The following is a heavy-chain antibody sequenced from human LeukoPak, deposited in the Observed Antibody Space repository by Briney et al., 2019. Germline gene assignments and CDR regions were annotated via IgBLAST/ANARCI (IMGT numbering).Heavy chain of an antibody. CDR3: AIEGRLGEAVNDY. J-gene: IGHJ4*02. CDR1: GGSFSGYY. V-gene: IGHV4-34*01. D-gene: IGHD3-10*01. Sequence: SETLSLTCAVYGGSFSGYYRSWIRQPPGKGLEWIGEINHSGSTNYNPSLKSRVTISVDTSKNQFSLKLSSVTAADTAVYYCAIEGRLGEAVNDYWGQGTLATVSS. CDR2: INHSGST.